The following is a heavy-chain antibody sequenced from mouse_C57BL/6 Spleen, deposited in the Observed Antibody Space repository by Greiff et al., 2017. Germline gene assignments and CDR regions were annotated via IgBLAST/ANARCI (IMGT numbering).Heavy chain of an antibody. CDR2: IDPSDSDT. CDR3: ASYYSNYTWFAY. J-gene: IGHJ3*01. Sequence: QVQLQQPGAELVRPGSSVKLSCKASGYTFTSYWMHWVKQRPIQGLEWIGNIDPSDSDTHYNQKFKDKATLTVDKSSSTAYMQLSSLTSEDSAVYYCASYYSNYTWFAYWGQGTLVTVSA. V-gene: IGHV1-52*01. D-gene: IGHD2-5*01. CDR1: GYTFTSYW.